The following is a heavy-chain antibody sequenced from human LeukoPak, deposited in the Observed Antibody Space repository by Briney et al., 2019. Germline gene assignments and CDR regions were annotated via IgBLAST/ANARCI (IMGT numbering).Heavy chain of an antibody. J-gene: IGHJ6*02. V-gene: IGHV3-33*01. CDR2: IWYDGSNK. D-gene: IGHD3-22*01. Sequence: GRSLRLSCAASGCTFSSYGMHWFRQAPGNGLEGVAVIWYDGSNKYYADSVKGRFTISRDNSKNTLYLQMNRMRAEDTAVYYCAREIGWDSSGYPAIYYGMDVWGQGTKATVSS. CDR1: GCTFSSYG. CDR3: AREIGWDSSGYPAIYYGMDV.